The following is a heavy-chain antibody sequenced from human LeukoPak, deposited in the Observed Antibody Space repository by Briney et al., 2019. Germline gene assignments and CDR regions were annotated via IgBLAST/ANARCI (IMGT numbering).Heavy chain of an antibody. V-gene: IGHV3-48*02. Sequence: GGSLRRSCAGSGFTFSSYTMNWVRQAPGKGLEWVSSISSSSSAIYYAASVKGRFTISRDNAKNSLYLQMNSLRDEDTAVYYCARGALRYSDYWGQGTLVTVSS. CDR3: ARGALRYSDY. J-gene: IGHJ4*02. CDR2: ISSSSSAI. CDR1: GFTFSSYT. D-gene: IGHD3-9*01.